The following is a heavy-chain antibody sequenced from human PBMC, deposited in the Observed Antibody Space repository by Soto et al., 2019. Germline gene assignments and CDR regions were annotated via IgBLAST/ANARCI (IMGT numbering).Heavy chain of an antibody. Sequence: ASVKVSCKASGYTFTSYGISWVRQAPGQGLEWMGWISAYNGNTNYAQKLQGRVTMTTDTSTSTAYMELRSLGSDDTAVYYCARDARYDILTGYYYDWFDPWGQGTLVTVSS. J-gene: IGHJ5*02. CDR1: GYTFTSYG. V-gene: IGHV1-18*01. CDR3: ARDARYDILTGYYYDWFDP. CDR2: ISAYNGNT. D-gene: IGHD3-9*01.